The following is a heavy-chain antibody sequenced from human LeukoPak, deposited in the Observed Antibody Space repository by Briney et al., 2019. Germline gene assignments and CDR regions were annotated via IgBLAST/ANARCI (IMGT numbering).Heavy chain of an antibody. CDR2: IYYSGST. CDR1: GGSISSYY. V-gene: IGHV4-59*01. Sequence: PSETLSLTCTVSGGSISSYYWSWIRQPPGKGLEWIGYIYYSGSTNYNPSLKSRVTISVDTSKNQFSLKLSSLTAADTAAYYCARDGYCSSTSCSSHGYYYMDVWGKGTTVTVSS. D-gene: IGHD2-2*03. CDR3: ARDGYCSSTSCSSHGYYYMDV. J-gene: IGHJ6*03.